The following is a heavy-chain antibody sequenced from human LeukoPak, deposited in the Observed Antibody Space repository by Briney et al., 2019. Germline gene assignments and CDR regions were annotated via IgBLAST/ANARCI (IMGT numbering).Heavy chain of an antibody. CDR1: GYTFSSYS. J-gene: IGHJ4*02. CDR2: ISSSSSYI. D-gene: IGHD6-13*01. Sequence: GGSLRLSCAASGYTFSSYSMNWVRQARGKGLEWVSSISSSSSYIYYADSVKGRFTISRDNAKNSLYLQMNSLRAEDTAVYYCARAVDEAAADLATDDYWGQGTLVTVSS. V-gene: IGHV3-21*01. CDR3: ARAVDEAAADLATDDY.